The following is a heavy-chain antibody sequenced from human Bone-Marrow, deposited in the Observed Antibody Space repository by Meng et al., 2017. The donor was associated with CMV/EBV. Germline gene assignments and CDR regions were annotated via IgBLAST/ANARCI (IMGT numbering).Heavy chain of an antibody. CDR1: GFTFSNFA. J-gene: IGHJ1*01. V-gene: IGHV3-23*01. D-gene: IGHD1-26*01. CDR3: AKFFSGSYDREYFDH. Sequence: GESLKISCAASGFTFSNFAMGWVRQAPGKGLEWISVMTASGGRTYYADSVKGRFTISRDNPKNMLYLHMNSLRAEDAAMFYCAKFFSGSYDREYFDHWGQGTLVTVSS. CDR2: MTASGGRT.